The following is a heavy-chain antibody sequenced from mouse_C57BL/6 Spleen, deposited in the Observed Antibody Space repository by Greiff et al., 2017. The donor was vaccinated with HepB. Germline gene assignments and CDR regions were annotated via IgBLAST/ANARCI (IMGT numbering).Heavy chain of an antibody. D-gene: IGHD1-1*01. Sequence: VQLQQSGAELVRPGASVTLSCKASGYTFTDYEMHWVKQTPVHGLEWIGAIDPETGGTAYNQTFKGKAILTADKSSSTAYMALRRLTSEDSAVYYCTYYYYGSSLAWFAYWGQVTLVTVSA. J-gene: IGHJ3*01. V-gene: IGHV1-15*01. CDR2: IDPETGGT. CDR1: GYTFTDYE. CDR3: TYYYYGSSLAWFAY.